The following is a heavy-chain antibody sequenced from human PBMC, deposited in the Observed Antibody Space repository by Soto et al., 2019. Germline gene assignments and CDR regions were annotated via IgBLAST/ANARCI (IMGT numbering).Heavy chain of an antibody. CDR2: ISGSGGST. CDR3: AKDSGELRYFDWYRNYYYGMDV. D-gene: IGHD3-9*01. Sequence: GGSLRLSCAASGFTFSSYAMSWVRQAPGKGLEWVSAISGSGGSTYYADSVKGRFAISRDNSKNTLYLQMNSLRAEDTAVYYCAKDSGELRYFDWYRNYYYGMDVWGQGTTVTVSS. V-gene: IGHV3-23*01. J-gene: IGHJ6*02. CDR1: GFTFSSYA.